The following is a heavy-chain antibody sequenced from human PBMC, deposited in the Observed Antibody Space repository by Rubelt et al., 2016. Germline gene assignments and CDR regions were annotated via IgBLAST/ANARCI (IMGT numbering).Heavy chain of an antibody. CDR2: IYYSGST. Sequence: QVQLQQWGAGLLKPSETLSLTCAVYGGSFSGYYWSWIRQPPGKGLEWIGSIYYSGSTYYNPSLKSRVTISVDTSKNQCSLKLSSVTAADTAVYHCARLGGGGSMIVVVTQYYFDHWGQGTLVTVSS. J-gene: IGHJ4*02. D-gene: IGHD3-22*01. V-gene: IGHV4-34*01. CDR1: GGSFSGYY. CDR3: ARLGGGGSMIVVVTQYYFDH.